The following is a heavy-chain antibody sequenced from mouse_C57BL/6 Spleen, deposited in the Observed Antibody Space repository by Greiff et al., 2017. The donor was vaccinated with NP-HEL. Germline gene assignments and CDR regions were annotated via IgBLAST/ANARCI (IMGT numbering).Heavy chain of an antibody. Sequence: QVQLQQPGAELVMPGASVKLSCKASGYTFTSYWMHWVKQRPGQGLEWIGEIDPSDSYTNYNQKFKGKSTLTVDKSSSTAYMQLSSLTSEDSAVYYCARRGSMMTRDYYAMDYWGQGTSVTVSS. CDR3: ARRGSMMTRDYYAMDY. V-gene: IGHV1-69*01. J-gene: IGHJ4*01. CDR1: GYTFTSYW. D-gene: IGHD2-4*01. CDR2: IDPSDSYT.